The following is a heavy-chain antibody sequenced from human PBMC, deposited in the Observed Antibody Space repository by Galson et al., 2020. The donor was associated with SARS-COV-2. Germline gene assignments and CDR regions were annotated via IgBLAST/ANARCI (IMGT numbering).Heavy chain of an antibody. CDR2: IYYSGST. D-gene: IGHD2-2*01. CDR1: GGPISSGGYY. V-gene: IGHV4-31*03. CDR3: ARDYFAMASFYGMDV. J-gene: IGHJ6*02. Sequence: SETLSLTCTVSGGPISSGGYYWSWIRQHPGKGLEWIGYIYYSGSTYYNPSRKSRVTISVDTSKNQFSLKLSSVTAADTAVYYCARDYFAMASFYGMDVWGQGTTVTVSS.